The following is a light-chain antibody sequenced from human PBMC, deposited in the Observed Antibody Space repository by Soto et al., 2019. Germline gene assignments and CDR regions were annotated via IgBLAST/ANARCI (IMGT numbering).Light chain of an antibody. V-gene: IGKV1-5*01. CDR1: QSISSW. CDR2: DAS. CDR3: QQYNTYPWT. Sequence: DIQMTQSPATLSASVGDRVTITCRASQSISSWLAWYQQKPGKVPKLLIDDASSLESGVPSRFSGSGSGTEFPLTISSLQPEDFATYYCQQYNTYPWTFGQGTKVEIK. J-gene: IGKJ1*01.